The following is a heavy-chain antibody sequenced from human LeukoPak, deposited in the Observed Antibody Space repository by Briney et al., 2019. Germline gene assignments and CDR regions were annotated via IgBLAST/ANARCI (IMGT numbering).Heavy chain of an antibody. CDR3: VREAGRSDGSGSYYETLFDY. CDR1: GFTFSSYD. V-gene: IGHV3-30*04. Sequence: PGGSLRLSCAASGFTFSSYDMQWVRQAPGKGLEWVAVILHDGTNDFYAGSVQGRFTISRDNSKNTLYLQMNSLRAEDTAVYYCVREAGRSDGSGSYYETLFDYWGQGTLVTVSS. J-gene: IGHJ4*02. D-gene: IGHD3-10*01. CDR2: ILHDGTND.